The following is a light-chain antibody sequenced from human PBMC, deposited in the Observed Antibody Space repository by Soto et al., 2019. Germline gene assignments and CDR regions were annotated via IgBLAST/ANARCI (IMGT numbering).Light chain of an antibody. CDR2: GAT. V-gene: IGKV1-17*03. J-gene: IGKJ1*01. CDR3: LQHNRYPWT. Sequence: DIQVTQSPSAVSASVGCRCSITCRTSQDITNYLVWFQQKPGKVPERLIYGATSLQSGVPSRFRGSGSGTEFTLTISSLQTEDFATYYCLQHNRYPWTFGHGTKVDIK. CDR1: QDITNY.